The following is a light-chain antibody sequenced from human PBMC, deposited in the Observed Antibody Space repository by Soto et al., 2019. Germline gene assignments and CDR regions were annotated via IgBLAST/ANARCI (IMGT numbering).Light chain of an antibody. V-gene: IGKV3-11*01. Sequence: LTQSPASLSLSPGERATLSCRASQTVSISLAWYQHKPGQPPRLLIYDASKRATGIPARFGGSGSGTDFTLTISSLEPEDFAVYYCQQRSVWPLTFGGGTRVEIK. CDR3: QQRSVWPLT. J-gene: IGKJ4*01. CDR2: DAS. CDR1: QTVSIS.